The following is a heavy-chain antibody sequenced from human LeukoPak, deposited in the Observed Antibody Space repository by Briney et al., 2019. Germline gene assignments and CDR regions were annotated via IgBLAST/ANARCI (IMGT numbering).Heavy chain of an antibody. CDR2: IGGGGGST. J-gene: IGHJ4*02. CDR1: GFSFSSYA. D-gene: IGHD1-26*01. V-gene: IGHV3-23*01. CDR3: AKAKSGSSFFDY. Sequence: GGSLILSCAASGFSFSSYAMSWVRQAPGKGPEWVSAIGGGGGSTYYADSVKGRFTISRDNSKSTLYLDMNSLRAEDTAVYYCAKAKSGSSFFDYWGQGTLVTVSS.